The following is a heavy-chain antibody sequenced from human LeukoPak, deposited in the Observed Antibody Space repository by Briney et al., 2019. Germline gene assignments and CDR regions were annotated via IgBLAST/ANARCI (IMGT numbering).Heavy chain of an antibody. CDR2: IIPILGIA. Sequence: SVKVSCKASGGTFSSYAISWVRQAPGQGLEWMGRIIPILGIANYAQKFQGRVTITADKSTSTAYMELSSLRSEDTAVYYCAGSGSYFRSSFDYWGQGTLVTVSS. J-gene: IGHJ4*02. CDR1: GGTFSSYA. D-gene: IGHD1-26*01. V-gene: IGHV1-69*04. CDR3: AGSGSYFRSSFDY.